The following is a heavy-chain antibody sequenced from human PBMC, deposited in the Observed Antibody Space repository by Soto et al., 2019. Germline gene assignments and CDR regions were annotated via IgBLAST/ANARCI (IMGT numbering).Heavy chain of an antibody. CDR1: GPAFSING. CDR3: AKDQASGQGSFDS. J-gene: IGHJ4*02. V-gene: IGHV3-30*18. CDR2: ISYVGSNQ. Sequence: LTLSSAATGPAFSINGLRFGRRTPNKGLGWVVLISYVGSNQYSADSVKGRFTISRDNPKNSLFLQMNSLRADETAVYYCAKDQASGQGSFDSWGQGTLVTVSS.